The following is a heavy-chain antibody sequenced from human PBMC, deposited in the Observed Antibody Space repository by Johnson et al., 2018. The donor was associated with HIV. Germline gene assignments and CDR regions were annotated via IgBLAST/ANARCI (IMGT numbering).Heavy chain of an antibody. Sequence: VQLVESGGGLVKPGGSLRLSCAASGFTFSDHYMAWIRQAPGKGLEYVSAISSNGGSTYYANSVKGRFTISRDNTKNSLYLQMNSLRAEDTAVYYCARHKAVADAFDIWGQGTVVTVS. CDR3: ARHKAVADAFDI. CDR2: ISSNGGST. CDR1: GFTFSDHY. V-gene: IGHV3-64*01. D-gene: IGHD6-19*01. J-gene: IGHJ3*02.